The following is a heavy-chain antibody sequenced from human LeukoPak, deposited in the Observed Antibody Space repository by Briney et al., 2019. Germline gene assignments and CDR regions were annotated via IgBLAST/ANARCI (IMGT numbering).Heavy chain of an antibody. J-gene: IGHJ5*02. CDR1: GGSISSYY. D-gene: IGHD6-6*01. CDR2: IYYSGST. V-gene: IGHV4-59*01. CDR3: ARKMFGSSGFDP. Sequence: SETLSLACTVSGGSISSYYWSWIRQPPGKGLEWIGYIYYSGSTNYNPSLKSRVTISVATSKNQFSLKLSSVTAADTAVYYCARKMFGSSGFDPWGQGTLVTVSS.